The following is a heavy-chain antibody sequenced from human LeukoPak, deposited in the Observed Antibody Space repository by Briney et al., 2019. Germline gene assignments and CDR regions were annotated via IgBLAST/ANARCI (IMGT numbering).Heavy chain of an antibody. J-gene: IGHJ4*02. Sequence: ASVKVSCKTSGYTFTSYGISWVRQAPGQGLEWMGWISAYNGNTNFAQKLQGRLTMTTETSTSTAYMEPRSLRSDDTAIYYCARGSDYGDYGDYWGQGTLVVVSS. CDR1: GYTFTSYG. D-gene: IGHD4-17*01. V-gene: IGHV1-18*01. CDR3: ARGSDYGDYGDY. CDR2: ISAYNGNT.